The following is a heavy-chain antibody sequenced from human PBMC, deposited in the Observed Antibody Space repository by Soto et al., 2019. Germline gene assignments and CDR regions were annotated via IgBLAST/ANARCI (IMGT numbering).Heavy chain of an antibody. CDR1: GGSFSGYY. Sequence: SDTLSLTCAVYGGSFSGYYWSWIRQPPGKGLEGMGEIHPSGSTNYNPSLKSRGTISVNTPKSQFSLTLSSVTAADTAVYFCARGQDTAKVGYWGHGTLVTVSS. CDR3: ARGQDTAKVGY. J-gene: IGHJ4*01. D-gene: IGHD5-18*01. CDR2: IHPSGST. V-gene: IGHV4-34*01.